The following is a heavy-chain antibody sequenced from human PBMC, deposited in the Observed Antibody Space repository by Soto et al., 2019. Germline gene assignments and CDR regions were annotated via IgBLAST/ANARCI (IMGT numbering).Heavy chain of an antibody. D-gene: IGHD3-3*01. CDR3: ARGGPITIFGVVINLASDIIYYYYGMDV. Sequence: SVKVSCKASGGTFSSYAISWVRQAPGQGLEWMGGIIPIFGTANYAQKFQGRVTITADESTSTAYMELSSLRSEDTAVYYCARGGPITIFGVVINLASDIIYYYYGMDVWGQGTTVTVSS. CDR1: GGTFSSYA. V-gene: IGHV1-69*13. CDR2: IIPIFGTA. J-gene: IGHJ6*02.